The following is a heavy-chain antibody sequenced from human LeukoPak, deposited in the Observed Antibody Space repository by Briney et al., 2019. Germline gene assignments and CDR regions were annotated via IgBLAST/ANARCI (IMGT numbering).Heavy chain of an antibody. CDR3: ARDSQYRVFDI. CDR2: IGLAGDT. V-gene: IGHV3-13*04. Sequence: GGSLRLSCAASGFTLSSYDMHWVRQVTGKGLEWVSGIGLAGDTYYLGSVKGRFTISRENAKNSLYLQMNSLRAGDTAVYYCARDSQYRVFDIWGQGTMVTVSS. D-gene: IGHD3-16*02. J-gene: IGHJ3*02. CDR1: GFTLSSYD.